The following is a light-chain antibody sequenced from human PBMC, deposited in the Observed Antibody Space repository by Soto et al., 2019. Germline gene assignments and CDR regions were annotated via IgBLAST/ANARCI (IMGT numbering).Light chain of an antibody. V-gene: IGLV2-11*01. CDR2: DVT. CDR1: NSDVGGYNY. CDR3: CSFAGSYTRYV. J-gene: IGLJ1*01. Sequence: QSVLTQPRSVSGSPGQSVTLSCTGTNSDVGGYNYVSWYQHHPDKAPKLMIYDVTKRPSGVPDRFSGSKSGNTASLTISGLQAEDEADYYCCSFAGSYTRYVFGTGTKVTVL.